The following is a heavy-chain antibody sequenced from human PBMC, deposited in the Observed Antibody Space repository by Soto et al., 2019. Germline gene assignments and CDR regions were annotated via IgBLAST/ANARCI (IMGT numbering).Heavy chain of an antibody. D-gene: IGHD6-19*01. Sequence: ASVKVSCKASGYTFTSYGISWVRQAPGQGLEWMGWISAYNGNTNYAQKLQGRVTMTTDTSTSTAYMELRSLRSDDTAVYYCAREPFPPAIAVAGGGGVDIWGQGTMVTVSS. J-gene: IGHJ3*02. CDR1: GYTFTSYG. V-gene: IGHV1-18*01. CDR2: ISAYNGNT. CDR3: AREPFPPAIAVAGGGGVDI.